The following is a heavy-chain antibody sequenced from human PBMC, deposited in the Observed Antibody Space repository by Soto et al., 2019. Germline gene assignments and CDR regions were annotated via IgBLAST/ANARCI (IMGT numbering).Heavy chain of an antibody. Sequence: SETLSLTCTVSGGSISSYYWSWIRQPPGKGLEWIGYIYYSGSTNYNPSLKSRVTISVDTSKNQFSLKLSSVTAADTAVYYCAATDYSNFLFDYWGQGTLVTVSS. J-gene: IGHJ4*02. CDR1: GGSISSYY. V-gene: IGHV4-59*08. D-gene: IGHD4-4*01. CDR2: IYYSGST. CDR3: AATDYSNFLFDY.